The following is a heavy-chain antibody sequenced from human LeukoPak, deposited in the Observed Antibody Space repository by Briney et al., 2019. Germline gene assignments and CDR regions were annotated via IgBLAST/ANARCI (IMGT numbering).Heavy chain of an antibody. CDR1: GGSISSYY. CDR3: ARGDSSGWPPAENYFDY. Sequence: SETLSLTCTVSGGSISSYYWSWIRRPPGKGLEWIGYIYYSGSTNYNPSLKSRVTISVDTSKNQFSLKLSSVTAADTAVYYCARGDSSGWPPAENYFDYWGQGTLVTVSS. CDR2: IYYSGST. J-gene: IGHJ4*02. V-gene: IGHV4-59*01. D-gene: IGHD6-19*01.